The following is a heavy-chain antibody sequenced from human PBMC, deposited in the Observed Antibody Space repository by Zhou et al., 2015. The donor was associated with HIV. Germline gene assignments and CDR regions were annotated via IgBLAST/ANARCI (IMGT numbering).Heavy chain of an antibody. V-gene: IGHV1-69*01. CDR1: GGTFSSYA. Sequence: QVQLVQSGAEVKKPGSSVKVSCKASGGTFSSYAISWVRQAPGQGLEWMGGIIPIFGTANYAQKFQGRVTITADESTSTAYMELSSLRSEDTAVYYCARDQGYYDFWSGYSGGFDYWGQGTLVTVSS. D-gene: IGHD3-3*01. CDR2: IIPIFGTA. CDR3: ARDQGYYDFWSGYSGGFDY. J-gene: IGHJ4*02.